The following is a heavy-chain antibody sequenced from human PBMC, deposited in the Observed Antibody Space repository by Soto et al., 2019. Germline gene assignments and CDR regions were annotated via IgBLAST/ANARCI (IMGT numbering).Heavy chain of an antibody. J-gene: IGHJ6*02. Sequence: AASVKVSCKASGYTFTSYAMHWVRQAPGQRLEWMGWINAGNGNTNYAQKFQGRVSITRDTSTGTAYMELRSLTSDDTVIYYCAKNGQPPYYYYGLDVWGQGTKVTVSS. CDR2: INAGNGNT. D-gene: IGHD2-8*01. CDR3: AKNGQPPYYYYGLDV. V-gene: IGHV1-3*01. CDR1: GYTFTSYA.